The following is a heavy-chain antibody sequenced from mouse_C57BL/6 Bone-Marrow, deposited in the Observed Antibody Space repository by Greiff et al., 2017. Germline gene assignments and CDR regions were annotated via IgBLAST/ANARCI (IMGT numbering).Heavy chain of an antibody. J-gene: IGHJ1*03. CDR3: ARRRMRGGWYLDV. CDR2: NDPSDSYT. Sequence: QVQLQQPGAELVRPGTSVKLSCKASGYTFTSYWMHWVKQRPGQGLEWIGVNDPSDSYTNYNQKFKGKATLTVDTSSSTAYMPLSSLTSEDSAVYSCARRRMRGGWYLDVWGTGTTVTDAS. V-gene: IGHV1-59*01. CDR1: GYTFTSYW.